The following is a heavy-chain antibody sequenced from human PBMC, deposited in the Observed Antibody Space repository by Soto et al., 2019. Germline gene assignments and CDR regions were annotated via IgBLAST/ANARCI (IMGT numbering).Heavy chain of an antibody. CDR3: ARYCDYRGGTSGGMDV. CDR1: GFTVSSNF. Sequence: EVQLVESGGGLIQPGGSLRLSCAASGFTVSSNFMCWVRQPPGEGLEWVSVIYRGDSTYYADSVKGRFTISRDNSKNTLYLQMNSLRVEDTAVYFCARYCDYRGGTSGGMDVWGQGNTVTVSS. V-gene: IGHV3-53*01. CDR2: IYRGDST. D-gene: IGHD3-16*01. J-gene: IGHJ6*02.